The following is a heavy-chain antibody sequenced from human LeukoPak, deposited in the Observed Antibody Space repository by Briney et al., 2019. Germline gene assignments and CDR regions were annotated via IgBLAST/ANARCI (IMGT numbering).Heavy chain of an antibody. CDR1: GFTFSSHA. J-gene: IGHJ6*03. CDR3: ATYPGPDWRYYYYYMDF. CDR2: ISGSGSNT. D-gene: IGHD1-14*01. V-gene: IGHV3-23*01. Sequence: PGGSLRLSCAASGFTFSSHAMSWVRQAPGKGLEWVSAISGSGSNTHYADSVKGRFTISRDHSKDTLYLQMNNLRAADTAVYYCATYPGPDWRYYYYYMDFWGKGTRVTVSS.